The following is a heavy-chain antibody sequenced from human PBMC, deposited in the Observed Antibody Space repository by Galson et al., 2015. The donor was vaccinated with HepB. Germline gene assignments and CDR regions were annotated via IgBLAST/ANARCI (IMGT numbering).Heavy chain of an antibody. CDR3: ARRHSRFDSRGWVGFDY. D-gene: IGHD6-19*01. CDR2: IDPFDSDA. V-gene: IGHV5-51*01. J-gene: IGHJ4*02. CDR1: GYTFIDYW. Sequence: QSGAEVKKPGESLRIPCDASGYTFIDYWIGWVRQMPGKGLDWMGIIDPFDSDATYSPSFEGQVTISVDTSTTTAYLQWSSLRASDTAIYYCARRHSRFDSRGWVGFDYWGQGTLVTVSS.